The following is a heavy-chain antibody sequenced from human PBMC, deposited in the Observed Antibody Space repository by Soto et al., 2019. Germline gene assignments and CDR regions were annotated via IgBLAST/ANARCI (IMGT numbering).Heavy chain of an antibody. D-gene: IGHD2-21*02. Sequence: SQTLSLTCVISGDSVSIYSGAWNWIRQSPSRGLEWLGRTYYRSKWYYDYAESVKSRIIISVDTSKNQFSLQLNSATPEDAAVYYCARSIVVVTALDYWGQGTLVTVSS. CDR1: GDSVSIYSGA. V-gene: IGHV6-1*01. J-gene: IGHJ4*02. CDR2: TYYRSKWYY. CDR3: ARSIVVVTALDY.